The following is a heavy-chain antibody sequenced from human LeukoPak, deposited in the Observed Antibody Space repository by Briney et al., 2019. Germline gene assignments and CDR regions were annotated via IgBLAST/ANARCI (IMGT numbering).Heavy chain of an antibody. CDR1: GGSISSSY. CDR3: ARERRGGRATDAFDI. CDR2: IHSSGIT. V-gene: IGHV4-4*07. Sequence: SETLSLTCTVSGGSISSSYWSWIRQPAGKGLDWIGRIHSSGITNYNPSLNSRVTMSADTSKNQFSVRLTSVTAADKAVYYCARERRGGRATDAFDIWGQGTMVTVSS. J-gene: IGHJ3*02.